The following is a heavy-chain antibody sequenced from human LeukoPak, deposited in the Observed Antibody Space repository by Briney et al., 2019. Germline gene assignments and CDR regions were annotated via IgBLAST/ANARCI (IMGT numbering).Heavy chain of an antibody. D-gene: IGHD4-17*01. J-gene: IGHJ3*02. CDR2: IYHSGST. V-gene: IGHV4-38-2*02. CDR3: ARDRRYDYGDPHMRDAFDI. Sequence: SETLSLTCTVSGYSISSGYYWGWIRQPPGKGLEWIGSIYHSGSTYYNPSLKSRVTISVDTSKNQFSLKLSSVTAADTAVYYCARDRRYDYGDPHMRDAFDIWGQGTMVTVSS. CDR1: GYSISSGYY.